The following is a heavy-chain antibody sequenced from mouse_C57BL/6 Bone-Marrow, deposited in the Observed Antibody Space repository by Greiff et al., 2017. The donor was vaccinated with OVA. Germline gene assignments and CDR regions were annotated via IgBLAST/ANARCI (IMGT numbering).Heavy chain of an antibody. Sequence: QVQLQQSGPELVKPGASVKISCKASGYAFSSSWMNWVKQRPGKGLEWIGRIYPGDGDTNYNGKFKGKATLTADKSSSTAYMQLSSLTSEDSAVYFCARFMITTRYYAMDYWGQGTSVTVSS. D-gene: IGHD2-4*01. J-gene: IGHJ4*01. CDR3: ARFMITTRYYAMDY. CDR2: IYPGDGDT. V-gene: IGHV1-82*01. CDR1: GYAFSSSW.